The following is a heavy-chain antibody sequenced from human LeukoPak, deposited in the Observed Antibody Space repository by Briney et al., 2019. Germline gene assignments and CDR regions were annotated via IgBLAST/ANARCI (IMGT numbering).Heavy chain of an antibody. J-gene: IGHJ4*02. CDR2: INPNSGGT. CDR3: ARVDLTGDWEFDY. D-gene: IGHD7-27*01. CDR1: GYTFTGYY. V-gene: IGHV1-2*02. Sequence: ASVKVSCKASGYTFTGYYMHWVRQAPGQGLEWMGWINPNSGGTNYAQKFQGRVTMTRDTSISTAYMELSRLRSDGTAVYYCARVDLTGDWEFDYWGQGTLVTVSS.